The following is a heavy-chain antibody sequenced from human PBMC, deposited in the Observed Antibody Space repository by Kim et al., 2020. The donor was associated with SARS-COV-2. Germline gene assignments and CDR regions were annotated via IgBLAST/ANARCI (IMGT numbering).Heavy chain of an antibody. Sequence: SETLSLTCSVYGGSFSGYYWSWIRQPPGKGLEWIGEINHSGSTNYNPSLKSRVTISVDTSKNQFSLKLSSVTAADTAVYYCASLYRSWLDNTKEYFQHWGQGTLVTVSS. CDR3: ASLYRSWLDNTKEYFQH. V-gene: IGHV4-34*01. CDR1: GGSFSGYY. J-gene: IGHJ1*01. D-gene: IGHD6-19*01. CDR2: INHSGST.